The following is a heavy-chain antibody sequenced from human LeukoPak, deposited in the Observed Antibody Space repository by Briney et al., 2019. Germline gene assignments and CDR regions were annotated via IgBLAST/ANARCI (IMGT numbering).Heavy chain of an antibody. J-gene: IGHJ4*02. CDR2: ISWNSGSI. D-gene: IGHD3-10*01. CDR1: GFTFDDYA. Sequence: GGSLRLSCAASGFTFDDYAMHWVRQAPGKGLEWVSGISWNSGSIGYADSVKGRFTISRDNAKNSLYLQMNSLRAEDTALYYCAKDIYYGSGSYGSLFDYWGQGTLVTVSS. V-gene: IGHV3-9*01. CDR3: AKDIYYGSGSYGSLFDY.